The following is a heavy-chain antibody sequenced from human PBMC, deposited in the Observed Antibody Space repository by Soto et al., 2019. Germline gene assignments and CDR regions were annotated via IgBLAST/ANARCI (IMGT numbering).Heavy chain of an antibody. V-gene: IGHV1-69*13. Sequence: ASVKVSCKASGGTFSSYAISWVRQAPGQGLEWMGGIIPIFGTANYAQKFQGRVTITADESTSTAYMELSSLRSEDTAVYYCTRGKKYRYNWNIGDYWGQGALVTVS. D-gene: IGHD1-1*01. CDR2: IIPIFGTA. J-gene: IGHJ4*02. CDR1: GGTFSSYA. CDR3: TRGKKYRYNWNIGDY.